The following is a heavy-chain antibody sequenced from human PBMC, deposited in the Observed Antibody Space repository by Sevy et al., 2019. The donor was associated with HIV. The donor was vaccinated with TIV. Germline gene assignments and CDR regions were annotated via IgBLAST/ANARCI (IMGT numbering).Heavy chain of an antibody. CDR1: GFTFSNYW. J-gene: IGHJ4*02. CDR2: IKQGGDTK. CDR3: ARDEYGSLDY. Sequence: GGSLRLSCAASGFTFSNYWMAWVRQAPGKGLEWVANIKQGGDTKKYVDSVKGRFTISRDNAKNLVFLQMNTLTAEDMAVYYCARDEYGSLDYWGQGILVTVSS. V-gene: IGHV3-7*01. D-gene: IGHD6-13*01.